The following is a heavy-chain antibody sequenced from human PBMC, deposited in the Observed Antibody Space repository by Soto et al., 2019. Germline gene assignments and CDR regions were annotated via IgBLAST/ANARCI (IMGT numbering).Heavy chain of an antibody. V-gene: IGHV3-30-3*01. D-gene: IGHD3-10*01. J-gene: IGHJ4*02. CDR1: GFMFSTYA. Sequence: QVQLVESGGGVVQPGRSLRLSCAVSGFMFSTYAMHWVRQAPGKGLEWVADISYGGSNKNYADSVKGRFTISRDNSKNTLYLQMDSLRVEDTAVYHCARDEWGLWFGELSVSDDSSGQGTLVTVSS. CDR3: ARDEWGLWFGELSVSDDS. CDR2: ISYGGSNK.